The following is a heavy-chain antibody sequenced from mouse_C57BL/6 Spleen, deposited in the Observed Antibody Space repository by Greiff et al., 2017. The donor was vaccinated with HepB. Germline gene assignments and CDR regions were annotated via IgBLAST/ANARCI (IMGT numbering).Heavy chain of an antibody. D-gene: IGHD4-1*01. CDR2: IRSKSNNYAT. CDR3: VRHRTGTFDY. Sequence: EVKLMESGGGLVQPKGSLKLSCAASGFSFNTYAMNWVRQAPGKGLEWVARIRSKSNNYATYYADSVKDRFTISRDDSESMLYLQMNNLKTEDTAMYYCVRHRTGTFDYGGQGTTLTVSS. V-gene: IGHV10-1*01. J-gene: IGHJ2*01. CDR1: GFSFNTYA.